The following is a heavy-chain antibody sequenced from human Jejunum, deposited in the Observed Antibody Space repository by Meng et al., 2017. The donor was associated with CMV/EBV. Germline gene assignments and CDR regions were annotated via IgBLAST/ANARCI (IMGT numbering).Heavy chain of an antibody. CDR1: GYSISSGYY. CDR3: ARRSSFFNY. Sequence: LTCTVSGYSISSGYYRGWVRQPPGKGLEWIGSFYQTGRATYNPSLESRATILVDTSKNQFSLHLNSVTTADTAVYYCARRSSFFNYWGQGMLVTVSS. CDR2: FYQTGRA. V-gene: IGHV4-38-2*02. J-gene: IGHJ4*02.